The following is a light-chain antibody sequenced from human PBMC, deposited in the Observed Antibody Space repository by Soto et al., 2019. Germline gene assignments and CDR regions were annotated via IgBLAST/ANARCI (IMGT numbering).Light chain of an antibody. J-gene: IGKJ1*01. CDR1: QSISSW. Sequence: EIQRTQSPSTLSASVGDRVTITCRASQSISSWLAWYQQKPGKAPKLLIYSASSLQSGVPSRFSGSGSGTDFSLTISSLQPEDFATYYCQQSYSTPPWTLGQGTKVDI. V-gene: IGKV1-39*01. CDR3: QQSYSTPPWT. CDR2: SAS.